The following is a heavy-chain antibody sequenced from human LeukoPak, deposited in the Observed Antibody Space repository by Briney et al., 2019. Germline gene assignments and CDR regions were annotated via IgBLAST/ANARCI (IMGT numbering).Heavy chain of an antibody. Sequence: GGSLRLSCAASGFTFTTYEMNWVRQAPGKGLEWLSYISANGDTIYYADSVEGRFTISRDNGRKSLYLQMNSLRVEDTGIYYCVSAYGGLLDYWGQGTLVTVSS. D-gene: IGHD3-16*01. J-gene: IGHJ4*02. CDR3: VSAYGGLLDY. CDR2: ISANGDTI. V-gene: IGHV3-48*03. CDR1: GFTFTTYE.